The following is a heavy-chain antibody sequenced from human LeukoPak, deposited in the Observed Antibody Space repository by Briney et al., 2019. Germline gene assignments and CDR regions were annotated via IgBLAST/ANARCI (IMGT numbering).Heavy chain of an antibody. CDR3: ARDGDGEPRHYYYCMDV. CDR2: ISAYNGNT. D-gene: IGHD5-24*01. Sequence: ASVKVSCKASGYTFTSYGISWVRQAPGQGLEWMGWISAYNGNTNYAQKLQGRVTMTTDTSTSTAYMELRSLRSDDTAVYYCARDGDGEPRHYYYCMDVWGKGTTVTVSS. J-gene: IGHJ6*03. V-gene: IGHV1-18*01. CDR1: GYTFTSYG.